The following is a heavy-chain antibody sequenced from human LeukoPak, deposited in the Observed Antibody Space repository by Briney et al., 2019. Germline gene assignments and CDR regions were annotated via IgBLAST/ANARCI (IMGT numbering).Heavy chain of an antibody. CDR2: INHSGST. Sequence: PSETLSLTCAVYGGSFSGYYWSWIRQPPGKGLEWIGEINHSGSTNYNPSLKSRVTISVDTSKNQFSLKLSSVTAADTAVYYCARSGPVDCSGGSSYEGYWGQGTLVTVSS. J-gene: IGHJ4*02. CDR3: ARSGPVDCSGGSSYEGY. V-gene: IGHV4-34*01. D-gene: IGHD2-15*01. CDR1: GGSFSGYY.